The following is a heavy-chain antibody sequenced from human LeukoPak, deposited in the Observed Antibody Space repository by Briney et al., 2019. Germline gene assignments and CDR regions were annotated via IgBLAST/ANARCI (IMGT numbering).Heavy chain of an antibody. J-gene: IGHJ4*02. D-gene: IGHD6-19*01. Sequence: ASVKVSCKASGYTFSNYDINWVRQATGQGLEWMGWMNPYTTNTGYAQKFQGRVAMTRDTSISTAYMELSGLKFEDTAVYYCARTKIAVTDTEPYQSDYWGQGTLVTVSS. V-gene: IGHV1-8*01. CDR2: MNPYTTNT. CDR3: ARTKIAVTDTEPYQSDY. CDR1: GYTFSNYD.